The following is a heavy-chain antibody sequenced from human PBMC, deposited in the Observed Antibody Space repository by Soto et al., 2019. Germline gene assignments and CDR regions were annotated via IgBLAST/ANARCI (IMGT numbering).Heavy chain of an antibody. V-gene: IGHV3-33*08. CDR1: GFPFSSTD. CDR2: IWFDGSDA. CDR3: AREGYCSGGGCSGGMDV. J-gene: IGHJ6*02. D-gene: IGHD2-15*01. Sequence: GGSLRLSCAASGFPFSSTDMTWVRQAPGKGLEWVAFIWFDGSDALYSDSVKGRFSITRDNSKNTLFLQLNSLRGDDTAVYYCAREGYCSGGGCSGGMDVWGQGTTVTVSS.